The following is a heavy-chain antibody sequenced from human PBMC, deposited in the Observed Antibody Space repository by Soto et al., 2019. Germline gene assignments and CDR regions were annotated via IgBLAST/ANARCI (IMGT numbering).Heavy chain of an antibody. CDR3: ARQRRDASDGCFLCPMNV. J-gene: IGHJ6*02. V-gene: IGHV5-51*01. CDR2: IYPDDSDT. CDR1: GSPFSTYW. Sequence: GEYLKISCQSSGSPFSTYWVAWVRQTPGKALEWMGLIYPDDSDTRYNPSFRGQVTMSAEKSTSTVFLNWRSLKASDTATYYCARQRRDASDGCFLCPMNVWGQGNTVTVSS. D-gene: IGHD2-2*01.